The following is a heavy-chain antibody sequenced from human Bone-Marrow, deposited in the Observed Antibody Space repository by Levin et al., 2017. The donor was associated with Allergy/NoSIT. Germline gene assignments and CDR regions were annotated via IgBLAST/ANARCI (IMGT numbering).Heavy chain of an antibody. CDR2: TYYSGLT. CDR3: ARDSLYDDGAGTYVPDAFDM. CDR1: GVSISGGDYW. J-gene: IGHJ3*02. V-gene: IGHV4-30-4*01. Sequence: LRLSCSVSGVSISGGDYWWNWIRQPPGKALEWIGYTYYSGLTYYNPSLKSRVSISLDASKNQLSLRLTSLTAADPAVHYCARDSLYDDGAGTYVPDAFDMWGQGTMVTVSS. D-gene: IGHD4/OR15-4a*01.